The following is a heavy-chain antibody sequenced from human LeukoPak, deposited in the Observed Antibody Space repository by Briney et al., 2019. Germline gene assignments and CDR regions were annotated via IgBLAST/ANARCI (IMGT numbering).Heavy chain of an antibody. CDR1: GFTFTSYA. V-gene: IGHV3-64*01. CDR2: ISSNGGST. D-gene: IGHD2-15*01. Sequence: GGSLRLSCAASGFTFTSYAINWVRQAPGKGLEYVSAISSNGGSTYYANSVKGRFTISRDNSKNTLYLQLGSLRAEDTAVYYCAREADGSCDYWGQGTLVTVSS. CDR3: AREADGSCDY. J-gene: IGHJ4*02.